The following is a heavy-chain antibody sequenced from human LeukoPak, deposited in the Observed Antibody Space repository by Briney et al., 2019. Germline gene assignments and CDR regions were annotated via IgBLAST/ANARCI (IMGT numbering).Heavy chain of an antibody. CDR2: ISGSGGST. V-gene: IGHV3-23*01. J-gene: IGHJ4*02. Sequence: GGSLRLSCAASGFTFSSYAMSWVRQAPGKGLEWVSDISGSGGSTHYADSVKGRFTISRDNSKNTLYLQMNSLRAEDTAVYYCAKDPISSGYDYYFDYWGQGTLVTVSS. CDR1: GFTFSSYA. CDR3: AKDPISSGYDYYFDY. D-gene: IGHD5-12*01.